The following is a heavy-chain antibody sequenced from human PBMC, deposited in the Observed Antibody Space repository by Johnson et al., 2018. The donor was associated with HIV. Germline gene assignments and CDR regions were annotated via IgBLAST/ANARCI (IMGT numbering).Heavy chain of an antibody. CDR2: ISYDGSNR. CDR1: GFTFSSYP. V-gene: IGHV3-30*04. J-gene: IGHJ3*02. Sequence: QMLLVESGGGVVQPGRSLRLSCAASGFTFSSYPMHWVRQAPGKGLEWVAVISYDGSNRYYADSVKGRFTISRDNAKNSLFLQMTGLTAEDTAVCSCVRGEEGAFDIWGQGTMVTVSS. CDR3: VRGEEGAFDI.